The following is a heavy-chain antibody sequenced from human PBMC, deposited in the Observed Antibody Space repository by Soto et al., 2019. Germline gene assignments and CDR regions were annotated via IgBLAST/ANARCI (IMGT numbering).Heavy chain of an antibody. J-gene: IGHJ6*02. CDR1: VGSISSSNC. D-gene: IGHD3-10*01. V-gene: IGHV4-4*02. CDR2: IYHSGST. CDR3: ANIPVVRVHTSYYYYGMDV. Sequence: SETLSLASAVSVGSISSSNCWSWVRQPPGKGLEWIGEIYHSGSTNYNPSLKSRVTISVDKSKNQFSLKLSSVTAADTAVYYCANIPVVRVHTSYYYYGMDVWGQGTTVTVSS.